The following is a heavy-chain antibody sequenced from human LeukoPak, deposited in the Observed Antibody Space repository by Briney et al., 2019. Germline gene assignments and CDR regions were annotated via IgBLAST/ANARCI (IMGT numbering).Heavy chain of an antibody. CDR2: IIPIFGTA. J-gene: IGHJ6*03. CDR3: ARPSSAYYYYYYMDV. D-gene: IGHD2-2*01. Sequence: ASVKVTCKASGGTFSSYAISWVRRAPGQGLEWMGGIIPIFGTANYAQKFQGRVTITADESTSTAYMELSSLRSEDTAVYYCARPSSAYYYYYYMDVWGKGTTVTVSS. V-gene: IGHV1-69*01. CDR1: GGTFSSYA.